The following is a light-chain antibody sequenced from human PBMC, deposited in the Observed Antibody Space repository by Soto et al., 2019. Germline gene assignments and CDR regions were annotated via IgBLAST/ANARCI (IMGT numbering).Light chain of an antibody. V-gene: IGKV3-11*01. Sequence: EIVLTQSPATLSLSPGERATLSCRASQSVSSYLAWYQQKPGQAPRLLIYDASNRATGIPARFSGSGSGTDCTLNISSLEPEDFAVYYCQQRSNWPPTFGQGTKLEIK. CDR3: QQRSNWPPT. CDR2: DAS. J-gene: IGKJ2*01. CDR1: QSVSSY.